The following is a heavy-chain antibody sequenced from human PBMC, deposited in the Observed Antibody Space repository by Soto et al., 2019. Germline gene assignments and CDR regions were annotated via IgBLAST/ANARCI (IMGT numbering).Heavy chain of an antibody. D-gene: IGHD1-26*01. Sequence: EGQVVESGGDLVQPGDSLTISCAASGFTFSTYAMSWVRQAPGKGLEWVSGIHKTGTITFYADSVKGRFTISRDNSKNTLYLHMRSLRDGDTAVYYCVRGGWGDSPIDYWGQGTQVTVSS. CDR3: VRGGWGDSPIDY. V-gene: IGHV3-23*05. J-gene: IGHJ4*02. CDR2: IHKTGTIT. CDR1: GFTFSTYA.